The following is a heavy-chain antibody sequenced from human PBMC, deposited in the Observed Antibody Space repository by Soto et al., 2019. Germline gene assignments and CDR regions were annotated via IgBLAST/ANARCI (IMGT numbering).Heavy chain of an antibody. CDR3: AREGGYSYGYHY. Sequence: HPGGSLRLSCAASGFTFGDYGMHWVRQAPGKGLEWVSVIWNDGSEKYYADSVKGRFTISRDNAKNSLYLQMNSLRAEDTAVYYCAREGGYSYGYHYWGQGTLSPSPQ. D-gene: IGHD5-18*01. CDR1: GFTFGDYG. V-gene: IGHV3-33*01. J-gene: IGHJ4*02. CDR2: IWNDGSEK.